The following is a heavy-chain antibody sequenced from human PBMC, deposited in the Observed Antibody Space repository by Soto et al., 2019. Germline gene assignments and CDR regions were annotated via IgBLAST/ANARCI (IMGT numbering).Heavy chain of an antibody. CDR3: ANDRLAGNCDY. CDR2: ISATGGST. Sequence: TGKGLEWVATISATGGSTYYAASVQGRCTISRDNSKNTLYVQMNGRRVEDTAAYYCANDRLAGNCDYWCQGTQVTVSS. V-gene: IGHV3-23*01. J-gene: IGHJ4*02.